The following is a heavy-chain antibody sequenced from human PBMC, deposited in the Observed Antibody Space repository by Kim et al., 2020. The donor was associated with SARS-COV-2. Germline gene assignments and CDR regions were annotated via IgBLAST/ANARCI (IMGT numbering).Heavy chain of an antibody. Sequence: YADSVKGRLTISRDNSKNTLYLQMNSLRAEDTAVYYCARATYYYGSGVDYWGQGTLVTVSS. V-gene: IGHV3-33*01. J-gene: IGHJ4*02. D-gene: IGHD3-10*01. CDR3: ARATYYYGSGVDY.